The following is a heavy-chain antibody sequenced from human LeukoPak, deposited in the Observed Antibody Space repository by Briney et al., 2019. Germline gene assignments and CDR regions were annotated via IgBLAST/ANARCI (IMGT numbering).Heavy chain of an antibody. Sequence: SSETLSLTCAVSGGSISSSNWWSWVRQPPGKGLEWIGEIYHSGSTNYNPSLKSRVTISVDKSKNQFSLKLSSVTAADTAVYYCARDLDYCDRTYAYDVWGRGTMVTVSS. D-gene: IGHD2/OR15-2a*01. CDR1: GGSISSSNW. CDR3: ARDLDYCDRTYAYDV. J-gene: IGHJ3*01. CDR2: IYHSGST. V-gene: IGHV4-4*02.